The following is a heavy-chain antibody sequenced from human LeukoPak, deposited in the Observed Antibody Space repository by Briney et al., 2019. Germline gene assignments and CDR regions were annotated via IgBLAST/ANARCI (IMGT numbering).Heavy chain of an antibody. D-gene: IGHD2-2*01. Sequence: GASVKVSCXASGYTFTSYGISWVRQAPGQGLEWMGWISAYNGNTNYAQKLQGRVTMTTDTSTSTAYMELRSLRSDDTAVYYCARDRYCSSTSCRLLGFDPWGQGTLVTVSS. CDR1: GYTFTSYG. CDR2: ISAYNGNT. J-gene: IGHJ5*02. CDR3: ARDRYCSSTSCRLLGFDP. V-gene: IGHV1-18*01.